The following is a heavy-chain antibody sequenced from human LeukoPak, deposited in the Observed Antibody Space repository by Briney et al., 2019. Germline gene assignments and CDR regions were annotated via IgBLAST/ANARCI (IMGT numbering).Heavy chain of an antibody. CDR2: IRYDGSNK. J-gene: IGHJ6*03. V-gene: IGHV3-30*02. Sequence: PGGSLRLSCAASGFTFSSYGMHWVRQAPGKGLEWVAFIRYDGSNKHYADSVKGRFTISRDNSKNTLYLQMNSLRAEDTAVYYCAKDKKDSSGWYGSYYYYYYMDVWGKGTTVTVSS. CDR3: AKDKKDSSGWYGSYYYYYYMDV. CDR1: GFTFSSYG. D-gene: IGHD6-19*01.